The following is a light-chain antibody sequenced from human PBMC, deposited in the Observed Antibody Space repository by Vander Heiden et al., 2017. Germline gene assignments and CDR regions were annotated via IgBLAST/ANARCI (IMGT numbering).Light chain of an antibody. Sequence: QSVLTQPPSVSGAPGQRVTISCTGSSSNIGAGYDVHWYQQLPGTAPKLLIYGNSNRPSGVPDRFSGSKSGTSASLAITGLQAEDEADYYCQSYDSSLSVFGGGTKL. V-gene: IGLV1-40*01. CDR1: SSNIGAGYD. CDR2: GNS. CDR3: QSYDSSLSV. J-gene: IGLJ3*02.